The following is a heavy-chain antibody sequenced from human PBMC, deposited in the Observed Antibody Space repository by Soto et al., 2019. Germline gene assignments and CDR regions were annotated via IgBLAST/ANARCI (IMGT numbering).Heavy chain of an antibody. D-gene: IGHD2-21*02. Sequence: PSETLSLTCGVSGGTVASSHWWSWVRQSPGGGLEWIGNVYHTGDTNFNPSLQSRVTISVDKSNDQFSLRLNSLTAADTAVYFCAREIVTAGGNNYFDPWGPGNL. CDR2: VYHTGDT. CDR3: AREIVTAGGNNYFDP. CDR1: GGTVASSHW. V-gene: IGHV4-4*02. J-gene: IGHJ5*02.